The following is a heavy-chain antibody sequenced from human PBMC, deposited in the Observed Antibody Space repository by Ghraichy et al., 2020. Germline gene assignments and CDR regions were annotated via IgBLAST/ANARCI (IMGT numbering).Heavy chain of an antibody. D-gene: IGHD2-2*01. CDR1: GFTFSSYS. Sequence: GESLNISCAASGFTFSSYSMNWVRQAPGKGLEWVSSISSSSSYIYYADSVKGRFTISRDNAKNSLYLQMNSLRAEDTAVYYCARVLGAYCSSTSCYYYGMDVWGQGTTVTVYS. CDR3: ARVLGAYCSSTSCYYYGMDV. CDR2: ISSSSSYI. V-gene: IGHV3-21*01. J-gene: IGHJ6*02.